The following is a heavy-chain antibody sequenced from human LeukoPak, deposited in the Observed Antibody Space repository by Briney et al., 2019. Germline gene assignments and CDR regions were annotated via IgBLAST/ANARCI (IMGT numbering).Heavy chain of an antibody. CDR1: GYSFSNYW. V-gene: IGHV5-51*01. D-gene: IGHD3-22*01. CDR3: ARPYNYYDRIDI. CDR2: IYPDDSDT. Sequence: GESLKISCNGSGYSFSNYWIGWVRQMPGKGLEWMGIIYPDDSDTRYSPSFQGQVTISADKSISTAYLQWSSLKASDTAMYYCARPYNYYDRIDIWGQGTMVTVSS. J-gene: IGHJ3*02.